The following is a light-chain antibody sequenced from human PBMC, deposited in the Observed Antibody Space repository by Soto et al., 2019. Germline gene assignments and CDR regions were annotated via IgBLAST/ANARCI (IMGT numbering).Light chain of an antibody. J-gene: IGKJ2*03. V-gene: IGKV1-39*01. CDR3: QPTYRVPPS. Sequence: DILMTQSPSSLSASVGDRVTITCWAGQRVSTYLSWYQQKPGRAPKLLIHGTSKLESGVPLRFSGGGSGTDFPFQLNRLEPGDFATYYLQPTYRVPPSFCQGAKLEIK. CDR1: QRVSTY. CDR2: GTS.